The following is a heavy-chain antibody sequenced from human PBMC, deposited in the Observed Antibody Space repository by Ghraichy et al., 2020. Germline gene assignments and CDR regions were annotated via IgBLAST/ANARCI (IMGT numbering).Heavy chain of an antibody. Sequence: SETLSLTCTVSGGSFSSGDSSWNWIRQPPGKGLEWIGYVYYTESTFYSPSLRGRVTISIDTSKTQFSLTLRSVTAADTAVYYCARKNDYVWGTSFYFDYWGQGIPVTVSS. D-gene: IGHD3-16*01. CDR1: GGSFSSGDSS. J-gene: IGHJ4*02. CDR3: ARKNDYVWGTSFYFDY. V-gene: IGHV4-30-4*07. CDR2: VYYTEST.